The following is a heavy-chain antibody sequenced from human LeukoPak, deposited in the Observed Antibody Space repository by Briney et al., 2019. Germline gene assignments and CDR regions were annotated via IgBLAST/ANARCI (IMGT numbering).Heavy chain of an antibody. CDR1: GYTFTSYA. Sequence: ASVKVSCKASGYTFTSYAMHWVRQAPGQGLEWMGWITPSGGTNYPQKFQGRVAITRDTSITTAYMDLSRLTSDDTAVYYCTKGTIWLPFDYWGQGTLVTVSS. CDR2: ITPSGGT. J-gene: IGHJ4*02. D-gene: IGHD5-18*01. V-gene: IGHV1-2*02. CDR3: TKGTIWLPFDY.